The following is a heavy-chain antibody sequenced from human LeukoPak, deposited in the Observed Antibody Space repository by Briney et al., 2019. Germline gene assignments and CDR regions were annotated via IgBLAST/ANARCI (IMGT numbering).Heavy chain of an antibody. CDR2: ISAYNGNT. J-gene: IGHJ4*02. V-gene: IGHV1-18*01. CDR1: GYTFTSYG. CDR3: ARERGYCGGGSCYCDY. D-gene: IGHD2-15*01. Sequence: ASVKVSCKAPGYTFTSYGISWVRQAPGQGLEWMGWISAYNGNTNYAQKVQGRVTLTTDTSTSTAYMELRSLGSDDTAVYYCARERGYCGGGSCYCDYWGQGTLVTVSS.